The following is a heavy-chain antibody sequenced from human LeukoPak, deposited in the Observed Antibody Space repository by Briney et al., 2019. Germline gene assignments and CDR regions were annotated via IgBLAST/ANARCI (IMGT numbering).Heavy chain of an antibody. V-gene: IGHV3-48*03. D-gene: IGHD3-16*01. CDR3: VSAYGGLLDY. CDR1: GFTFSAYE. J-gene: IGHJ4*02. Sequence: GGSLRLSCAASGFTFSAYEMNWVRQAPGKWLEWLSYISGGGDTIYYAESVKGRFTISRDNAKNSLYLQMSSLRAEDTAVYYCVSAYGGLLDYWGQGTLVTVSS. CDR2: ISGGGDTI.